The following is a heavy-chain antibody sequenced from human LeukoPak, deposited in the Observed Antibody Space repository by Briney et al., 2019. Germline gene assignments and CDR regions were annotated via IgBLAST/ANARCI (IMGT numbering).Heavy chain of an antibody. D-gene: IGHD1-26*01. CDR2: INHSGST. Sequence: SETLSLTCAVYGGSFSGYYWSWIRQPPGKGPEWIGEINHSGSTNYSPSLKSRLTISVDTSKSQFSLKLSSVTAADTAVYYCARPHINSGRYYYMDVWGKGTTVTVSS. CDR1: GGSFSGYY. CDR3: ARPHINSGRYYYMDV. J-gene: IGHJ6*03. V-gene: IGHV4-34*01.